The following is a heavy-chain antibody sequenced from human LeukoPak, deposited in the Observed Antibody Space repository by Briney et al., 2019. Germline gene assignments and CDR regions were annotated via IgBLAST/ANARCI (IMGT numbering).Heavy chain of an antibody. V-gene: IGHV1-18*01. CDR3: SRDTPSLRIAVAGRRSDY. CDR1: VYTFTSYG. Sequence: SSVNVSCKASVYTFTSYGIIWVRQAPGQGLEWMAWISSYNCNTNYAHNLQDRFTITTDTSKNTAYLELKSLRSDDTAVYYCSRDTPSLRIAVAGRRSDYWGQGTLVTVSS. J-gene: IGHJ4*02. D-gene: IGHD6-19*01. CDR2: ISSYNCNT.